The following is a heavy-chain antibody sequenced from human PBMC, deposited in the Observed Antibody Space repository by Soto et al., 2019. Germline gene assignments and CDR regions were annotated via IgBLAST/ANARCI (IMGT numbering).Heavy chain of an antibody. V-gene: IGHV3-33*01. CDR1: GFTFSSYG. CDR3: ARVGNGWYFDY. J-gene: IGHJ4*02. CDR2: IWYDGSNK. D-gene: IGHD6-19*01. Sequence: QVQLVESGGGVVQPGRSLRLSCVASGFTFSSYGMHWVRQAPGKGLEWVAIIWYDGSNKYYGDSVKGRFTISRDNSKNMLYLQMNSQRAEDTAVYYCARVGNGWYFDYWGQGTLVTVSS.